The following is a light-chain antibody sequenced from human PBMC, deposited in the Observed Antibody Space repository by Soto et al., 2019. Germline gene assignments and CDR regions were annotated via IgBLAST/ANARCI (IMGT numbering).Light chain of an antibody. CDR2: EVS. CDR1: SSDVGGYNY. Sequence: QSALTQPASVSGSPGQSITISCTGTSSDVGGYNYVSWYQQHPGKAPQLMIYEVSNRPSGVSNRFSGSKSVNTASLTISGLQAEDEADYYCSSYTSSSTRVFGGGTKLTVL. CDR3: SSYTSSSTRV. V-gene: IGLV2-14*01. J-gene: IGLJ3*02.